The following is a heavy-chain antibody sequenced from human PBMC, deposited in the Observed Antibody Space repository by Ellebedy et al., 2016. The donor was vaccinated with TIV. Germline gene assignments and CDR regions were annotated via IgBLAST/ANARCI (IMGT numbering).Heavy chain of an antibody. Sequence: ASVKVSCKASGYTFTGYYMHWVRQAPGQGLEWMGWINPNSGGTNYAQKFQGRVTMTTDTSTSTAYMELRSLGSDDTAVYYCARDGGTILTGYYNGIVDYWGQGTLVTVSS. CDR2: INPNSGGT. V-gene: IGHV1-2*02. J-gene: IGHJ4*02. CDR3: ARDGGTILTGYYNGIVDY. CDR1: GYTFTGYY. D-gene: IGHD3-9*01.